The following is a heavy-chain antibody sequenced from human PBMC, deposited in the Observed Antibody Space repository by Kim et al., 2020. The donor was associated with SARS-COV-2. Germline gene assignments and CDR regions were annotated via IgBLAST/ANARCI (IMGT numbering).Heavy chain of an antibody. J-gene: IGHJ4*02. CDR3: AKEGSAAAASHFDY. V-gene: IGHV3-33*06. D-gene: IGHD6-13*01. Sequence: ADSVKGRFTISRDNSKNTLYLQMNSLRAEDTAVYYCAKEGSAAAASHFDYWGQGTLVTVSS.